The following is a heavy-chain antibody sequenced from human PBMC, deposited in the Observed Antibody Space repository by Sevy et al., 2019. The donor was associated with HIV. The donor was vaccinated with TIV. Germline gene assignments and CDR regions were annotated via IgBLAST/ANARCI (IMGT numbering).Heavy chain of an antibody. J-gene: IGHJ4*02. D-gene: IGHD6-13*01. Sequence: GGSLRLSCTASGFTFSSYGMHWVRQAPGKGLEWVAVIWYDGSNKNSADSVKGRFTISRDNSKNTLYLQMNSLRAEDTAIYYCAREGLGVAGALGYWGQGTLVTVSS. CDR3: AREGLGVAGALGY. V-gene: IGHV3-33*01. CDR2: IWYDGSNK. CDR1: GFTFSSYG.